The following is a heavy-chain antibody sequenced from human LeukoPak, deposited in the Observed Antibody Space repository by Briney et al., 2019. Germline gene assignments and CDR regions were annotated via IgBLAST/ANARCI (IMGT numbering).Heavy chain of an antibody. Sequence: SGGSLRLSCAASGFTFSSYSMNWVRQAPGKGLEWVSSISSISSYIYYADSVKGRFTISRDNAKNSLYLQMNSLRAEDTAVYYCARPIYGDSSSWYRAFDIWGQGTMVTVSS. V-gene: IGHV3-21*01. CDR1: GFTFSSYS. CDR3: ARPIYGDSSSWYRAFDI. J-gene: IGHJ3*02. D-gene: IGHD6-13*01. CDR2: ISSISSYI.